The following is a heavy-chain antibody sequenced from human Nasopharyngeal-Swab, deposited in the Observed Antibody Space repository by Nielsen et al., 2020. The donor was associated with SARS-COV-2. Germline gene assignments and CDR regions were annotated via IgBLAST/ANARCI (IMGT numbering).Heavy chain of an antibody. V-gene: IGHV4-39*01. J-gene: IGHJ5*02. Sequence: SETLSLTCTVSGGSISSSSYYWGWIRQPPGKGLEWIGSIYYSGSTYYNPSLKSRVTISVDTSKNQFSLKLSSVTAADTAVYYCARHVGGVIAVAASNWFDPWGQGTLVTVSS. CDR1: GGSISSSSYY. CDR3: ARHVGGVIAVAASNWFDP. CDR2: IYYSGST. D-gene: IGHD6-19*01.